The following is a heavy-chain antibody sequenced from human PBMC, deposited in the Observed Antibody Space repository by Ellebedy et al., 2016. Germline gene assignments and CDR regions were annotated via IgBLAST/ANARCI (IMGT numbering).Heavy chain of an antibody. Sequence: GESLKISCAASGFTFSTYWMSWVRQAPGKGLEWVANINQDGREKYYADSVKDRLTIFRDIAKNSLYLQMHSLGAEDTAVYYCVRGTDYWGQGILVTVSS. J-gene: IGHJ4*02. CDR2: INQDGREK. CDR3: VRGTDY. V-gene: IGHV3-7*03. CDR1: GFTFSTYW.